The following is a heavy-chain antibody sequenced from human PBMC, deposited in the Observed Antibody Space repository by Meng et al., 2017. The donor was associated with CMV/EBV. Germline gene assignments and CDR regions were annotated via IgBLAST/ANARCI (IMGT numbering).Heavy chain of an antibody. CDR1: GVSITSFY. J-gene: IGHJ4*02. D-gene: IGHD5-24*01. CDR2: VSYSGNT. V-gene: IGHV4-59*01. CDR3: ARDAYNSFDS. Sequence: SETLSLTCSVSGVSITSFYWTWVRQAPGKGLEWIGYVSYSGNTNYNPSFRSRVTISRETSRNQFSLHQTSVTAADTAVYFCARDAYNSFDSWGLGTLVTISS.